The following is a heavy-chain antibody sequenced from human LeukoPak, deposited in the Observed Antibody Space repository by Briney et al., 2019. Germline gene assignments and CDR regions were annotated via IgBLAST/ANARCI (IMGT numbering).Heavy chain of an antibody. J-gene: IGHJ4*02. CDR2: IYSSGST. CDR3: ARVIAVAGQLDY. D-gene: IGHD6-19*01. CDR1: GGSISSHY. V-gene: IGHV4-4*07. Sequence: PSETLSLTCIVSGGSISSHYWSWIRQPAGKGLEWIGRIYSSGSTNYNPSLKSRVTMSVDTSKNQFSLKLSSVTAADTAVYYCARVIAVAGQLDYWGQGTLVTVSS.